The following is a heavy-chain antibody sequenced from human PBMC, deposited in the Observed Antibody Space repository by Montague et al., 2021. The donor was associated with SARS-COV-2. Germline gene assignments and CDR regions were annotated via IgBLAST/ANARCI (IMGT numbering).Heavy chain of an antibody. CDR3: ARDTRIVGATTRLDY. Sequence: TLSLTCTVSGGSISSGGYYWSWIRQHPGKGLEWIGYIYYSGSTYYNPSLKSRVTILVDTSKNQFSLKLSSVTAADTAVYYCARDTRIVGATTRLDYWGQGTLVTVSS. V-gene: IGHV4-31*03. CDR2: IYYSGST. J-gene: IGHJ4*02. D-gene: IGHD1-26*01. CDR1: GGSISSGGYY.